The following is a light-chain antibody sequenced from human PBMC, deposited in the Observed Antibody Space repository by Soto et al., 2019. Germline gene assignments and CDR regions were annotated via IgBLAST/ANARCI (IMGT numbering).Light chain of an antibody. V-gene: IGKV3-15*01. CDR3: QQYNDWPPA. CDR1: QSINSK. Sequence: ETVMTQSPATLSLCPGERATLYCRASQSINSKLVWYQQKPGQAPRFLIYGASTRATDIPARFRGSGSGTEFTLTIDSLQSEDFAVYYCQQYNDWPPAFGGGTKVDIK. CDR2: GAS. J-gene: IGKJ4*01.